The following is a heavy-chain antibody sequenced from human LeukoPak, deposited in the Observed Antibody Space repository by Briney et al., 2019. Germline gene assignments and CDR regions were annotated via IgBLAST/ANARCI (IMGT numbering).Heavy chain of an antibody. CDR3: ARVYRKDVYNFDGFDI. V-gene: IGHV4-61*02. D-gene: IGHD5-24*01. CDR1: SGSMNSDGYY. Sequence: PSQTLSLTCTVSSGSMNSDGYYWSWIRQPAGKGLEWIGRVYSSGSANYSPSLKSRVIISIDTSKNQFSLRLSSVTAADTAVYYCARVYRKDVYNFDGFDIWGQGTMVTVS. CDR2: VYSSGSA. J-gene: IGHJ3*02.